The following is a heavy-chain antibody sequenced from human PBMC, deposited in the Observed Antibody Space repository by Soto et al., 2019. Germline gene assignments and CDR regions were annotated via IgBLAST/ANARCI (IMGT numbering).Heavy chain of an antibody. J-gene: IGHJ4*02. V-gene: IGHV5-51*01. CDR2: IYLGDSDT. D-gene: IGHD2-2*02. CDR1: EYSFTSYW. CDR3: ARQTYCSSTSCYTVDS. Sequence: GESLKISCKGSEYSFTSYWIGWVRQMAGKGLEWMGIIYLGDSDTRYSPSFQGQVTISADKSISTAYLQWSSLKASDTAMYYCARQTYCSSTSCYTVDSWGQGTLVTVSS.